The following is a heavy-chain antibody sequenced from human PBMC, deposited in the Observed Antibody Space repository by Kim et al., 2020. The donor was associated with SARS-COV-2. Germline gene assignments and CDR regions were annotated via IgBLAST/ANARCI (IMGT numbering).Heavy chain of an antibody. V-gene: IGHV3-9*01. D-gene: IGHD3-22*01. CDR1: GFTFDDYA. CDR3: AKDTNYDSSGYKVNGMDV. CDR2: ISWNSGSI. Sequence: GGSMRLSCAASGFTFDDYAMHWVRQAPGKGLEWVSGISWNSGSIGYADSVKGRFTISRDNAKNSLYLQMNSLRAEDTALYYCAKDTNYDSSGYKVNGMDVWGQGTTVTVSS. J-gene: IGHJ6*02.